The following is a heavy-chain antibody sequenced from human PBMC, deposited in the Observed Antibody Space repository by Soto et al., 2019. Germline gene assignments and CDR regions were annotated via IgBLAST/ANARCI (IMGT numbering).Heavy chain of an antibody. CDR2: ISAYNGNT. CDR1: GYTFTSYG. CDR3: ARGPLKSGYGLKLWFDP. V-gene: IGHV1-18*01. D-gene: IGHD5-12*01. J-gene: IGHJ5*02. Sequence: ASVKVSCKASGYTFTSYGISWVRQAPGQGLEWMGWISAYNGNTNYAQKLQGRVNMTTDTSTSTAFMELRSLRFDDTSVYYCARGPLKSGYGLKLWFDPWGQGTLVTVSS.